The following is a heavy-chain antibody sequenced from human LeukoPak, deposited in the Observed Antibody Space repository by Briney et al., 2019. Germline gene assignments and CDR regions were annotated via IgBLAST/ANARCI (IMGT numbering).Heavy chain of an antibody. CDR3: ARSAAAGFSYYYYYMDV. D-gene: IGHD6-13*01. Sequence: GGSLRLSCATSGFTFSSYWMHWVRQAPGKGLVWVSRINSAGSSTTYADSVKGRFTISRDNAKNTLYLQMNSLGAEDTAVYYCARSAAAGFSYYYYYMDVWGKGTTVTISS. CDR1: GFTFSSYW. CDR2: INSAGSST. J-gene: IGHJ6*03. V-gene: IGHV3-74*01.